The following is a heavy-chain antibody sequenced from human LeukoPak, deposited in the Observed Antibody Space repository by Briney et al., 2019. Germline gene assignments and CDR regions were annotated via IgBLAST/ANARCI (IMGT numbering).Heavy chain of an antibody. J-gene: IGHJ4*02. CDR2: INADSGDT. D-gene: IGHD5-24*01. CDR3: GRDAGDGYNPADY. CDR1: GYTFTGHY. V-gene: IGHV1-2*02. Sequence: GASVKVSCKASGYTFTGHYMHWVRQAPGQGHEWVGWINADSGDTSSAQKFQGRVTMTRDTSISTAYMELSSLRSDDTAVYYCGRDAGDGYNPADYWGQGTLVTVSS.